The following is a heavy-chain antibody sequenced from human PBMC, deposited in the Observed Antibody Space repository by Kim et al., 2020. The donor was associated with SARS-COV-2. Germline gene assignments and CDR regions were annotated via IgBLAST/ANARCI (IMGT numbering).Heavy chain of an antibody. J-gene: IGHJ4*02. D-gene: IGHD6-19*01. V-gene: IGHV1-2*06. CDR2: INPNSGGT. CDR3: SRAPEWVAGTDY. Sequence: ASVKVSCKASGYTFTGYYMHWVRQAPGQGLEWMGRINPNSGGTNYAQKFQGRVTMTRDTSISKAYMELSRLRSDDTAVYYCSRAPEWVAGTDYWGQGTLVTVSS. CDR1: GYTFTGYY.